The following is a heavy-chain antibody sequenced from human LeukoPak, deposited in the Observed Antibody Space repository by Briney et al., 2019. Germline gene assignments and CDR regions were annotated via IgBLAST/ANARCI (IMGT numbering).Heavy chain of an antibody. J-gene: IGHJ4*02. CDR3: ARDDYGSGSWNDY. V-gene: IGHV3-9*01. D-gene: IGHD3-10*01. Sequence: GGSLRLSCAASGFTFDDYAMHWVRQVPGKGLEWVSGISWNSGSIGYADSVKGRFTISRDNAKNSLYLQMNSLRAEDTVLYYCARDDYGSGSWNDYWGQGTLVTVSS. CDR2: ISWNSGSI. CDR1: GFTFDDYA.